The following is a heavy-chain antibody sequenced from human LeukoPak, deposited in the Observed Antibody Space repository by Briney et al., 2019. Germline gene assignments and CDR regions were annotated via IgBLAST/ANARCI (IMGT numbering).Heavy chain of an antibody. CDR2: INPSGGST. CDR1: GYTFTGYY. CDR3: ARERYSGSYRAKNVFDY. J-gene: IGHJ4*02. D-gene: IGHD1-26*01. Sequence: GASVKVSCKASGYTFTGYYMHWVRQAPGQGLEWMGIINPSGGSTSYAQKFQGRVTMTRDTSTSTVYMELSSLRSEDTAVYYCARERYSGSYRAKNVFDYWGQGTLVTVSS. V-gene: IGHV1-46*01.